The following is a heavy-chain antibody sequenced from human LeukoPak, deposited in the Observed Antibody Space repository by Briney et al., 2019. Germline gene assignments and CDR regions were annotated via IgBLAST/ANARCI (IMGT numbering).Heavy chain of an antibody. CDR2: INHSGST. V-gene: IGHV4-34*01. CDR3: ARGGHYDSIYYYYGMDV. Sequence: SETLSLTCAVYGGSFSGYYWNWIRQPRGKGLEWIGEINHSGSTKYNPSLKSRVTTSVDTAKKKVSLKVSSVTAADTAVYYCARGGHYDSIYYYYGMDVWGQGTTVTVSS. CDR1: GGSFSGYY. J-gene: IGHJ6*02. D-gene: IGHD3-22*01.